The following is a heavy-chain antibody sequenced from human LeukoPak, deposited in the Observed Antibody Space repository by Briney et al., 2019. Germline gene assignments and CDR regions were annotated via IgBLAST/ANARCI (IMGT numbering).Heavy chain of an antibody. V-gene: IGHV3-21*01. Sequence: GGSLRLSCAASGFTFSSYGMSWVRQAPGKGLEWVSSISSSSTFIYYADSVKGRFTISRDNAKNSLYLQMNSLRAEDTAVYYCARDNFLAPPAYSYYYMDVWGKGTTVTVSS. CDR1: GFTFSSYG. J-gene: IGHJ6*03. CDR3: ARDNFLAPPAYSYYYMDV. CDR2: ISSSSTFI. D-gene: IGHD2/OR15-2a*01.